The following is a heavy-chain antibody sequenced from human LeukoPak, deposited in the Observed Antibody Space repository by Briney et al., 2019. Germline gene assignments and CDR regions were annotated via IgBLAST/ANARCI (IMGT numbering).Heavy chain of an antibody. CDR3: ARASYSYGLDV. Sequence: PLQTPSLTCTVSGGSTSSGGYYWSCTSHHPGKGLEWIVYIYYSGSTYYNPSLKSRVTISVDTSENQFSLMLTFVTAADTVVYSCARASYSYGLDVWGQGTTVTVSS. D-gene: IGHD2-21*01. CDR1: GGSTSSGGYY. J-gene: IGHJ6*02. CDR2: IYYSGST. V-gene: IGHV4-31*03.